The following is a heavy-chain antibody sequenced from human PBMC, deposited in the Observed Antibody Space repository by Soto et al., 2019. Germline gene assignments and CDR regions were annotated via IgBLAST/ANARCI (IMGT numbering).Heavy chain of an antibody. V-gene: IGHV3-33*01. J-gene: IGHJ4*02. CDR2: IWYDGSNK. Sequence: PGGSLRLSCAASGFTFSSYGMHWVRQAPGKGLEWVAVIWYDGSNKYYADSVKGRFTISRDNSKNTLYLQMNSLRAEDTAVYYCARVEVGWELHSPLDYWGQGTLVTVSS. CDR3: ARVEVGWELHSPLDY. D-gene: IGHD1-26*01. CDR1: GFTFSSYG.